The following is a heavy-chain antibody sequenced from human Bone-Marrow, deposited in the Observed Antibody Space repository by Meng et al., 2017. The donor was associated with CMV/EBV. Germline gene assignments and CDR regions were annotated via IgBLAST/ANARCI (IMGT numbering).Heavy chain of an antibody. J-gene: IGHJ4*02. D-gene: IGHD3-16*01. CDR3: SRELRHPYPFDY. CDR2: MNPNRGNT. Sequence: ASVKVSCKASGYTFSYYDIIWVRQASGQGLEWVGWMNPNRGNTAYAQKFQGRFTMTRDISTSIAYMELSSLRSGDTAVYYCSRELRHPYPFDYLGQGTLVTVSS. CDR1: GYTFSYYD. V-gene: IGHV1-8*01.